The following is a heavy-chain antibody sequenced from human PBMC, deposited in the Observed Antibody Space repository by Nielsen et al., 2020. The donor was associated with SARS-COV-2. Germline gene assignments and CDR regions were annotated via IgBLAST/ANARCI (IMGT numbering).Heavy chain of an antibody. CDR3: ATTPLGQLELLNYFDY. CDR2: ISGSGGST. Sequence: GGSLRLSCAASGFTFSSYAMSWVRQAPGKGLEWVSAISGSGGSTYYADSVKGRFTISRDNSKNTLYLQMNSLRAEDTAVYYCATTPLGQLELLNYFDYWGQGTLVTVSS. J-gene: IGHJ4*02. V-gene: IGHV3-23*01. CDR1: GFTFSSYA. D-gene: IGHD1-7*01.